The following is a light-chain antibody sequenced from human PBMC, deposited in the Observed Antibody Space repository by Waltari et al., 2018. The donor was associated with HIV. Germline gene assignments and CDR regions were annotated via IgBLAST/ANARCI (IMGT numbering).Light chain of an antibody. CDR3: ASNRLDYTLI. J-gene: IGLJ2*01. CDR2: YIN. Sequence: QSALTQPASVSGFLGQSINISCTGISTDSRFYQYVSWYQQYPGKIPRLIIFYINNRPAGVSDHLSGSRSGHSASLTFSGLQSGDEAHYYCASNRLDYTLIFGGGTKLTVL. V-gene: IGLV2-14*03. CDR1: STDSRFYQY.